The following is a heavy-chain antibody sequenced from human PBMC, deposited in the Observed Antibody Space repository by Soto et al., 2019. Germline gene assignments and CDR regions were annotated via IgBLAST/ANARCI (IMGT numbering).Heavy chain of an antibody. D-gene: IGHD3-3*01. CDR1: GFTFRKYV. V-gene: IGHV3-23*01. J-gene: IGHJ6*04. CDR2: LSSTGGST. Sequence: EVQLLESGGGLAQPGGSLRLSCEVSGFTFRKYVMTWVRQAPGKGLEWVSSLSSTGGSTYYADSVKGRFTVSRDNSKNTLFLQMNSLRAEDTAIYYCAKDQGFLEWIPQGGLDVGGAGTTVAVSS. CDR3: AKDQGFLEWIPQGGLDV.